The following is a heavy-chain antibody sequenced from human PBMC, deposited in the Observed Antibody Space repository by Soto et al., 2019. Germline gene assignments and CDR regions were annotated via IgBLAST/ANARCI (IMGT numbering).Heavy chain of an antibody. V-gene: IGHV1-8*01. CDR1: GYTFTSYD. D-gene: IGHD3-16*01. CDR2: MNPNSGNT. CDR3: ARLKQDYAVA. J-gene: IGHJ5*02. Sequence: QVQLVQSGAEVKKPGGSVKVSCKASGYTFTSYDINWVRLATRQGLEWMGWMNPNSGNTAYAQKFQGRVTMTRNTSISTAYMELSSLRSEDKAVYYCARLKQDYAVAWGQGTLVTVSS.